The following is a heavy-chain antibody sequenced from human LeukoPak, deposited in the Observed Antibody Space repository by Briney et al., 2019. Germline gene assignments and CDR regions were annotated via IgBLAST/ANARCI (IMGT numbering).Heavy chain of an antibody. CDR3: ASVYYDFWSGYYLGPHGWFDP. Sequence: SETLSLTCTVSGYSISSGYYRGWIRQPPGKGLEWIGSIYHSGSTYYNPSLKSRVTISVDTSKNQFSLKLSSVTAADTAVYYCASVYYDFWSGYYLGPHGWFDPWGQGTLVTVSP. D-gene: IGHD3-3*01. V-gene: IGHV4-38-2*02. CDR2: IYHSGST. J-gene: IGHJ5*02. CDR1: GYSISSGYY.